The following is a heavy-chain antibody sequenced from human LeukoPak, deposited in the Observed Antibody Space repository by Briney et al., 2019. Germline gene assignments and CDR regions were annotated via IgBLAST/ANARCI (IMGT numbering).Heavy chain of an antibody. D-gene: IGHD2-15*01. CDR2: INHSGST. CDR3: ASRGDYYGMDV. Sequence: PSETLSLTCAVYGGSFSGYYWSWIRQPPGKGLEWIGEINHSGSTNYNPSLKSRVTISVDTSKNQFSLKLSSVTAADTAVYYCASRGDYYGMDVWGQGTTVTVSS. V-gene: IGHV4-34*01. J-gene: IGHJ6*02. CDR1: GGSFSGYY.